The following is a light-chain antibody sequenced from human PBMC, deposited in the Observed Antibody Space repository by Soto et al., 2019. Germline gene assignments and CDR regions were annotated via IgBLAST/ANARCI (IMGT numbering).Light chain of an antibody. V-gene: IGLV2-11*01. CDR2: DVS. Sequence: QSALTQPRSVSGSPGQSVTISCTGTSSDVGGYNYISWYQHHPGKAPKFIIFDVSSRPSGVPDRFSGYKSGNTAYLTISGLQAEDEADYYCCSLAGGNIFWVFGGGTKLTVL. CDR3: CSLAGGNIFWV. J-gene: IGLJ2*01. CDR1: SSDVGGYNY.